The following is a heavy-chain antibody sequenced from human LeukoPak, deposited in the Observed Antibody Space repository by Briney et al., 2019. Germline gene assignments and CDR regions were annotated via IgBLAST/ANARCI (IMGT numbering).Heavy chain of an antibody. CDR1: GFTFSSYS. Sequence: PGGSLRLSCAASGFTFSSYSMDWVRQAPGKGLEWVSSISSSSSYIYYADSVKGRFTISRDNAKNSLYLQMDSLRAEDTAVYYCAREGHSGWLDYWGQGTLVTVSS. CDR3: AREGHSGWLDY. V-gene: IGHV3-21*01. D-gene: IGHD6-19*01. CDR2: ISSSSSYI. J-gene: IGHJ4*02.